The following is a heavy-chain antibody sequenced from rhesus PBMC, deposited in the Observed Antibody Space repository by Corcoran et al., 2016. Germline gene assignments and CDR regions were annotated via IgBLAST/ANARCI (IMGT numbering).Heavy chain of an antibody. V-gene: IGHV4-73*01. CDR1: GGSIRGSYY. D-gene: IGHD3-16*01. CDR2: IFGNSAST. J-gene: IGHJ4*01. Sequence: QVKLQQWGEGLVKPSETLYLTCAVYGGSIRGSYYWSWIRQPEGTGLEWFGYIFGNSASTNVNHALKNLFSISKDTSKNQFSLKLSSVTAADTAVYYCARFSGTYYDYLDCWGQGVLVTVSS. CDR3: ARFSGTYYDYLDC.